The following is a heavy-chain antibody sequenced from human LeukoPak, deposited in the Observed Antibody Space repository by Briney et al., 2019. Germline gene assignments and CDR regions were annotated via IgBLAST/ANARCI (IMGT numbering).Heavy chain of an antibody. V-gene: IGHV3-30*02. CDR1: GFTFS. CDR3: AKDGIWASVS. D-gene: IGHD1-26*01. Sequence: PGGSLRLSCVGSGFTFSVHWVRQVPGKGLEWLTFIRHDGTDQHYADSVRGRFTISRDNSKNTVYLQMNSLRPEDTALYYCAKDGIWASVSWGQGTLVTVSS. J-gene: IGHJ5*02. CDR2: IRHDGTDQ.